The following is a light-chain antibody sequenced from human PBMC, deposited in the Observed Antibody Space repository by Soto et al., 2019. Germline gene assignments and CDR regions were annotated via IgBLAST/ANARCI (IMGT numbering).Light chain of an antibody. CDR1: QSVISY. V-gene: IGKV3-15*01. Sequence: EIVMTQSPATLSVSPGERATLSCRASQSVISYLAWYQQTPGQPPRLLIYGASTRATGIPARFSGSGSGTEFILSISSLQSEDFATYSCQQAYTLPWTFGQGTKVEVK. J-gene: IGKJ1*01. CDR3: QQAYTLPWT. CDR2: GAS.